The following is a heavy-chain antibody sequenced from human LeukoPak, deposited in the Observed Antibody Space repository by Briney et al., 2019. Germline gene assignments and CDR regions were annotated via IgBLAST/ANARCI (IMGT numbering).Heavy chain of an antibody. D-gene: IGHD4-11*01. Sequence: SETPSLTCTVSGASISSYYWSWIRQPPGTGLEWIGYIHYSGSTKCNPSLKSRVTISVDTSKNQFSLRLSSVTAADTAVYYCARDLEMTTVGYFDYWGQGTLVTVSS. CDR3: ARDLEMTTVGYFDY. J-gene: IGHJ4*02. V-gene: IGHV4-59*01. CDR2: IHYSGST. CDR1: GASISSYY.